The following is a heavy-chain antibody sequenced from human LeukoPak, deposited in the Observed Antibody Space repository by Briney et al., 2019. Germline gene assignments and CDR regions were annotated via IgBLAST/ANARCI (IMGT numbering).Heavy chain of an antibody. Sequence: GGSLRLSCSASGFAFSTYWMNWVRQAPGRGPEWVANIKQDGSEKYYLDSVKGRFTISRDNAKNSLYLQVNSLRADDTAVYYCARDWGGGSRATYWGQGTLVTVSS. CDR2: IKQDGSEK. CDR3: ARDWGGGSRATY. CDR1: GFAFSTYW. V-gene: IGHV3-7*05. J-gene: IGHJ4*02. D-gene: IGHD2-15*01.